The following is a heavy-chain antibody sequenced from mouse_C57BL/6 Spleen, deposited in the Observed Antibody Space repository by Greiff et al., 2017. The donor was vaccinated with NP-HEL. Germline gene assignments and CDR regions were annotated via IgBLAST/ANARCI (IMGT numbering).Heavy chain of an antibody. Sequence: QVHVKQSGAELVKPGASVKISCKASGYAFSSYWMNWVKQRPGKGLEWIGQIYPGDGDTNYNGKFKGKATLTADKSSSTAYMQLSSLTSEDSAVYFCARSDYYGKGAMDYWGQGTSVTVSS. D-gene: IGHD2-1*01. CDR2: IYPGDGDT. CDR1: GYAFSSYW. CDR3: ARSDYYGKGAMDY. V-gene: IGHV1-80*01. J-gene: IGHJ4*01.